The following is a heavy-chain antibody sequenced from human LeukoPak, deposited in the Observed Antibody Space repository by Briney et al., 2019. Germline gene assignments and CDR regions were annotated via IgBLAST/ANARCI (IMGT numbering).Heavy chain of an antibody. V-gene: IGHV1-18*01. CDR1: GYTFTSYG. Sequence: ASVNVSCKASGYTFTSYGISWVRQAPGQGREWMGWISAHKGNTNYAQKLQGRVTMTTDTSTSTAYMELRSLRSDDTAVYYCARGGVYDFWSGPSPQDYYYGMDVWGQGTTVTVSS. J-gene: IGHJ6*02. CDR3: ARGGVYDFWSGPSPQDYYYGMDV. D-gene: IGHD3-3*01. CDR2: ISAHKGNT.